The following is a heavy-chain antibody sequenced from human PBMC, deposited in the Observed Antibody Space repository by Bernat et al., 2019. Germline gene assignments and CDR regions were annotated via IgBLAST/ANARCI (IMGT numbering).Heavy chain of an antibody. V-gene: IGHV3-53*01. CDR2: LYTNGKT. J-gene: IGHJ4*02. CDR3: ARDMPPPDQWLPTT. D-gene: IGHD6-19*01. Sequence: EVQLVESGGGLIQPGGSLTLSCAASGFTVSVNYMSWVRQAPGKGLEWLSVLYTNGKTYYADSVKGRFTISSDSSENTLYLQMNSLGAEDTAVYYCARDMPPPDQWLPTTWGQGTLVTVSS. CDR1: GFTVSVNY.